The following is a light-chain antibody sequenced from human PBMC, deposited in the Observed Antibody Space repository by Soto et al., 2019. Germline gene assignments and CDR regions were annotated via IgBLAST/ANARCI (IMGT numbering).Light chain of an antibody. CDR1: QDISKY. CDR2: DAS. Sequence: DIQMTQSPSSLSASVGDRVTIACQASQDISKYLNWYQFRPGQAPKLLIYDASNLETGVPSRFRGSGSGTHFTLTIISLQPEDVATYYLQQYDNLLALTFGGGTKVQIK. CDR3: QQYDNLLALT. V-gene: IGKV1-33*01. J-gene: IGKJ4*01.